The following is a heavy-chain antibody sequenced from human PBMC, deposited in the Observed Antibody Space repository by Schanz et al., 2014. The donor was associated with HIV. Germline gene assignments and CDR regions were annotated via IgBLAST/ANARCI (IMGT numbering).Heavy chain of an antibody. Sequence: EVQLLESGGGLIQPGGSLRLSCAASGFTVSSNYMSWVRQAPGKGLEWVSVIYSGGSTYYTDSVKGRFTISRDNSKNTLYLQMNSLRAEDTAVYYCAKSRGDSWPYGMDVWGQGTTVTVSS. CDR3: AKSRGDSWPYGMDV. V-gene: IGHV3-53*01. CDR1: GFTVSSNY. J-gene: IGHJ6*02. CDR2: IYSGGST. D-gene: IGHD4-17*01.